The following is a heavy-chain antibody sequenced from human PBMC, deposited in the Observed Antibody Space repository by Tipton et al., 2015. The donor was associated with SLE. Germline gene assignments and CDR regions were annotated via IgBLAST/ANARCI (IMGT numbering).Heavy chain of an antibody. CDR1: GGSISSYY. D-gene: IGHD2-2*01. CDR3: ARFSSTLNYGMDV. Sequence: TLSLTCTVSGGSISSYYWSWIRQPPGKGLEWIGYIYYTGNTNYNPSLKSRVTISVDTSKNQFSLKLSSVTAADTAVYYCARFSSTLNYGMDVWGQGTTVTVSS. V-gene: IGHV4-59*01. J-gene: IGHJ6*02. CDR2: IYYTGNT.